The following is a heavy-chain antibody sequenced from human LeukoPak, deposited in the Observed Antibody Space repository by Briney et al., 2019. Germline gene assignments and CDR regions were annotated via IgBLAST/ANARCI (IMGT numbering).Heavy chain of an antibody. CDR1: GYTFTCYD. CDR2: GNPNSGGT. CDR3: ARDRVEIATIMGDAFDI. V-gene: IGHV1-2*02. Sequence: ASVKLSCKASGYTFTCYDMHWVRQAPGQGLGWMGWGNPNSGGTNYAQKFQRRVTMTRDTSISPAYMELSRLRSDATAVYYCARDRVEIATIMGDAFDIWGQGTMVTVSS. J-gene: IGHJ3*02. D-gene: IGHD5-24*01.